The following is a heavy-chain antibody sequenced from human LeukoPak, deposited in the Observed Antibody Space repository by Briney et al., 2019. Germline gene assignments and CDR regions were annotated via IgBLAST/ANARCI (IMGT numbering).Heavy chain of an antibody. CDR3: ARGGGYSYGPTVAYYYGMDV. CDR1: GYTFTSYD. V-gene: IGHV1-8*01. CDR2: MNPNSGNT. J-gene: IGHJ6*02. D-gene: IGHD5-18*01. Sequence: ASVKVPCKASGYTFTSYDINWVRQATGQGLEWMGWMNPNSGNTGYAQKFQGRVTMTRNTSISTAYMELSSLRSEDTAVYYCARGGGYSYGPTVAYYYGMDVWGQGTTVTVSS.